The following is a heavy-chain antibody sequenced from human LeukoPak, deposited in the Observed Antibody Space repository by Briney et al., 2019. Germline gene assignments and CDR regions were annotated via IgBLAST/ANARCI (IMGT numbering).Heavy chain of an antibody. V-gene: IGHV3-30*03. J-gene: IGHJ4*02. Sequence: GGSLRLSCASSGFTFSSYGMRWVRQAPGKGLEWVAVISYDGTNKYYADSVRGRFTVSRDNSKNTLYLQMDSLRTEDTAVYYCARVELYASGWYGSIDYWGQGTLVAVSS. D-gene: IGHD6-19*01. CDR2: ISYDGTNK. CDR3: ARVELYASGWYGSIDY. CDR1: GFTFSSYG.